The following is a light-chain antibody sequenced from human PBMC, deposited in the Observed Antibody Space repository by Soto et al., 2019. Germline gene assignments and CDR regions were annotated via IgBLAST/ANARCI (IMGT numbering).Light chain of an antibody. CDR3: QQYKSDWT. Sequence: DIQMTQSPSTLSASVGDRVTITCRASQSISRWLARYQQKPGKAPKLLIYKASSLESGVPSRFSGSGSGTEFTLTISSLEPGDLATYYCQQYKSDWTFGQGTKVDIK. J-gene: IGKJ1*01. CDR2: KAS. CDR1: QSISRW. V-gene: IGKV1-5*03.